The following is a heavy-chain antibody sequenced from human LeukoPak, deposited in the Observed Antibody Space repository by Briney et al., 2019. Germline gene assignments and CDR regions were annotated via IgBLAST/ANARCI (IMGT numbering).Heavy chain of an antibody. CDR1: GGSFSGYY. V-gene: IGHV4-34*01. Sequence: SETLSLTCAVYGGSFSGYYWSWIRQPPGKGLEWVGEINHSGSTNYNPSLKSRVTISVDTSKNQFSLKLNSVTAADTAVYYCAKSNGYGLVDIWGQGTMVTVSS. J-gene: IGHJ3*02. D-gene: IGHD3-10*01. CDR3: AKSNGYGLVDI. CDR2: INHSGST.